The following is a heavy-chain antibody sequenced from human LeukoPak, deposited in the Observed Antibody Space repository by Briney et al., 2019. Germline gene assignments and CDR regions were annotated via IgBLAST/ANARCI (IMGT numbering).Heavy chain of an antibody. J-gene: IGHJ4*02. Sequence: PGGSLRLSCAASGFTFSSYAMHWVRQAPGKGLEYVSAISSNGGSTYYANSVKGRFTISRDNSKNTLYLQMGSLRAEDMAVHYCARVAVGATGYFDYWGQGTLVTVSS. V-gene: IGHV3-64*01. D-gene: IGHD1-26*01. CDR3: ARVAVGATGYFDY. CDR1: GFTFSSYA. CDR2: ISSNGGST.